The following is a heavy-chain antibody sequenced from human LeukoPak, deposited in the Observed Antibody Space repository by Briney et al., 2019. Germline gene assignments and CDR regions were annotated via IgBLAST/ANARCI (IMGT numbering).Heavy chain of an antibody. CDR3: AKDLTSGWQDDAFDI. Sequence: SGGSLRLSCAASGFTFSNYAMSWVRQAPGKGLEWVSAVSDSGVNTYYADSVKGRFTISRDNSKNTVYLEMNSLRAEDTAVYYCAKDLTSGWQDDAFDIWGQGTMVTVSS. CDR2: VSDSGVNT. J-gene: IGHJ3*02. V-gene: IGHV3-23*01. D-gene: IGHD6-19*01. CDR1: GFTFSNYA.